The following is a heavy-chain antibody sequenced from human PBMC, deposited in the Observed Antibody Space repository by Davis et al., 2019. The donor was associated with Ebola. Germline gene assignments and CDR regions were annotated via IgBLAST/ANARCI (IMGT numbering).Heavy chain of an antibody. V-gene: IGHV1-69*04. CDR3: ARDLEYCSGGSCYYYFGMDV. CDR1: GGTFSSYT. D-gene: IGHD2-15*01. Sequence: SVKVSCKASGGTFSSYTISWVRQAPGQGLEWMGRIIPILGIANYAQKFQGRVTITADKSTSTAYMELSSLRSEDTAVYYCARDLEYCSGGSCYYYFGMDVWGQGTTVTVSS. J-gene: IGHJ6*02. CDR2: IIPILGIA.